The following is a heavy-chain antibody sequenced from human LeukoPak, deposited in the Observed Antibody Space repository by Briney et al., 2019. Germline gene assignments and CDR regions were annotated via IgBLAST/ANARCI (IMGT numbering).Heavy chain of an antibody. J-gene: IGHJ6*02. CDR3: AKGGGSSDYGMDV. Sequence: GGSLRLSCAASGFTFSSYWMSWVRQTPGKGLEWVANIKQDGSDKYYVDSVKGRFIISRDNSKNTVYLQMNSLRAEDTAVYYCAKGGGSSDYGMDVWGQGTTVTVSS. D-gene: IGHD3-16*01. CDR1: GFTFSSYW. V-gene: IGHV3-7*03. CDR2: IKQDGSDK.